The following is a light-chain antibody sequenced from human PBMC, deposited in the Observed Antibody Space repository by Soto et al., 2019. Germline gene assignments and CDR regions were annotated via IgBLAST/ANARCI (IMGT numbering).Light chain of an antibody. CDR2: DAS. V-gene: IGKV3-11*01. Sequence: VLTQSPGTLSLSPLDGATLSCRVSQSVTKNNLNWYQQKPGQAPRLLIYDASNRATGIPAKFSGSGSGTDFTLTISSLEPEDSATYYCQQRNSYPRTFGQGTKVDI. CDR3: QQRNSYPRT. J-gene: IGKJ2*01. CDR1: QSVTKNN.